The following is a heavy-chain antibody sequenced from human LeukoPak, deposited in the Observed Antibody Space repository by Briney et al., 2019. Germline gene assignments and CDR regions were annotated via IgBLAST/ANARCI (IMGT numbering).Heavy chain of an antibody. Sequence: SETLSLTCTVSGGSVSSGSYYWSWIRQPPGKGLEWIGYIYYSGSTNYNPSLKSRVTISVDTSKNQFSLNLSSVTAADTAVYYCARWGSGWHYFDYWGQGTLVTVAS. J-gene: IGHJ4*02. D-gene: IGHD6-19*01. V-gene: IGHV4-61*01. CDR2: IYYSGST. CDR1: GGSVSSGSYY. CDR3: ARWGSGWHYFDY.